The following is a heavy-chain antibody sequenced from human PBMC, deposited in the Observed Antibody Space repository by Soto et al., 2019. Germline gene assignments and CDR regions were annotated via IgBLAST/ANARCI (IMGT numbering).Heavy chain of an antibody. CDR2: INHSGST. D-gene: IGHD6-6*01. Sequence: PSETLSLTCAVYGGSFSGYYWSWIRQPPGKGLEWIGEINHSGSTNYNPSLKSRVTISVDTSKNQFSLKLSSVTAADTAVYYCARGLSQVSLVDGIAARLYYYYGMDVWGQGTTVTVSS. J-gene: IGHJ6*02. CDR3: ARGLSQVSLVDGIAARLYYYYGMDV. CDR1: GGSFSGYY. V-gene: IGHV4-34*01.